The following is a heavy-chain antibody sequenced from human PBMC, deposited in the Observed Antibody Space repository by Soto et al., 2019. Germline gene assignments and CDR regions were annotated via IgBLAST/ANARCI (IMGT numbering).Heavy chain of an antibody. CDR1: GFTVSSNY. D-gene: IGHD2-2*01. Sequence: GGSLRLSCAASGFTVSSNYMSWVRQAPGKGLEWVSVIYSGGSTYYADSVKGRFTISRDNSKNTLCLQMNSLRAEDTAVYYCAREQGYCSSTSCYDAFDIWGQGTMVTVSS. CDR3: AREQGYCSSTSCYDAFDI. V-gene: IGHV3-66*01. CDR2: IYSGGST. J-gene: IGHJ3*02.